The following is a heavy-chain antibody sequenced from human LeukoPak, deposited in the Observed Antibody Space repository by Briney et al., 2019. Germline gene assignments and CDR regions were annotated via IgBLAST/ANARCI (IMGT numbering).Heavy chain of an antibody. V-gene: IGHV3-30-3*01. CDR3: ARGRSGSTFPHSYYFDY. CDR2: ISYDGSNK. D-gene: IGHD1-26*01. Sequence: GGSLRLSCAASGFTFSSYAMHWVRQAPGKGVEGVAVISYDGSNKYYGDSVKGRFTISRDNSKNTLYLQMNSLRAEDTAVYYCARGRSGSTFPHSYYFDYWGQGTLVTVSS. J-gene: IGHJ4*02. CDR1: GFTFSSYA.